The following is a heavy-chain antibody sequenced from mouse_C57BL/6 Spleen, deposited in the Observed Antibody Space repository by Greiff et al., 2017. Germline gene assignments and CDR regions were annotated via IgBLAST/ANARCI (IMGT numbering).Heavy chain of an antibody. V-gene: IGHV1-15*01. J-gene: IGHJ2*01. CDR3: TGYDYDVDY. CDR1: GYTFTDYE. D-gene: IGHD2-4*01. CDR2: IDPETGGT. Sequence: LQQSGAELVRPGASVTLSCKASGYTFTDYEMHWVKQTPVHGLEWIGAIDPETGGTAYNQKFKGKAILTADKSSSTAYMELRSLTSEDSAVYYCTGYDYDVDYWGQGTTLTVSS.